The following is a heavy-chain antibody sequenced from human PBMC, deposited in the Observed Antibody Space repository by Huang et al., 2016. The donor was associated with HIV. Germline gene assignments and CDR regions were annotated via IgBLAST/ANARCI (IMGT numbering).Heavy chain of an antibody. CDR3: ARFRGPQVTLNWLDP. J-gene: IGHJ5*02. CDR2: VSTYNGHT. Sequence: QVQLVQSGPEMKKPGASVNVSCKASGYTFLTYSISWVRQAPGQGREWRGCVSTYNGHTNYAQKFQCRLTLTTYVSTSSAYMELKNLGSDDTAVYYCARFRGPQVTLNWLDPWGQGTLVTVSS. CDR1: GYTFLTYS. V-gene: IGHV1-18*01. D-gene: IGHD3-10*01.